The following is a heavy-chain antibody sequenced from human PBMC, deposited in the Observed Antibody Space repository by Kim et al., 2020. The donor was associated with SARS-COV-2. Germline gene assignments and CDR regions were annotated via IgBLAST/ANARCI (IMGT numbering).Heavy chain of an antibody. CDR2: IWSDGDNK. Sequence: GGSLRLSCAVSGFIFRSYGMHWVRQAPGKGLEWVAVIWSDGDNKFYVDSVRDRFIVARDNSNDTLYLQMNSLRVEDTAVYYCARSAGYKSSRGGDYVDSWGLGILVTVSS. CDR1: GFIFRSYG. J-gene: IGHJ4*02. D-gene: IGHD1-20*01. CDR3: ARSAGYKSSRGGDYVDS. V-gene: IGHV3-33*08.